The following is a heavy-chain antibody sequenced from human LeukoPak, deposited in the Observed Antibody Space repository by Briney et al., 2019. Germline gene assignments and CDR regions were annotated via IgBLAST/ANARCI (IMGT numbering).Heavy chain of an antibody. CDR3: ARGTVYSSGWFHNDY. D-gene: IGHD6-19*01. CDR2: INSDGSWT. CDR1: GNYW. J-gene: IGHJ4*02. V-gene: IGHV3-74*01. Sequence: GGSLRLSCAASGNYWMHWVRQAPGKGLVWVSHINSDGSWTSYADSVKGRFTISKDNSKNTLYLQMNSLRAEDTAVYYRARGTVYSSGWFHNDYWGQGTLVTVSS.